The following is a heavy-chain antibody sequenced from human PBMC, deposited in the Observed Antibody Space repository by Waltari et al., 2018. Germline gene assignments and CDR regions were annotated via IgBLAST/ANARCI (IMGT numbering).Heavy chain of an antibody. J-gene: IGHJ4*02. CDR1: GYSISGGYY. D-gene: IGHD1-1*01. Sequence: QVQLQESSPGLVKPQETLSLTCTVSGYSISGGYYWGWIRQPPGKGLEWILSVHPSGSTYYSPSLRSRVTRSIDTSKNQFSLRLTSVTAADSAVYYCVRDATGNFDFWGQGTLVTVSS. CDR3: VRDATGNFDF. V-gene: IGHV4-38-2*02. CDR2: VHPSGST.